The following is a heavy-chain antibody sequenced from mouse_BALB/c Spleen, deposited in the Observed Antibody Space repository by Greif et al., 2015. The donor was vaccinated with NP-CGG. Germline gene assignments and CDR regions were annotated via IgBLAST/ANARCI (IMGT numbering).Heavy chain of an antibody. CDR3: ATYYYGSSGFAY. CDR2: IDPANGNT. D-gene: IGHD1-1*01. J-gene: IGHJ3*01. Sequence: EVKVVESGAELVKPGASVKLSCTASGFNIKDTYMPWVKQRPEQGLEWIGRIDPANGNTKYDPKFQGKATITADTSSNTASLQLSSLTSEDTAVYYCATYYYGSSGFAYWGQGTLVTVSA. V-gene: IGHV14-3*02. CDR1: GFNIKDTY.